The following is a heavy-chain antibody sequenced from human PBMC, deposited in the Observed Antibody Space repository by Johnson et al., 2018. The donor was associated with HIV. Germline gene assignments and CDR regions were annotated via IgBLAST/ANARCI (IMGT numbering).Heavy chain of an antibody. J-gene: IGHJ3*01. CDR3: AREAYCSGGSCYDAFDF. CDR2: IRYDGSNK. D-gene: IGHD2-15*01. CDR1: GLTFSRYG. Sequence: QVQLVESGGGVVQTGPSLRLSCAASGLTFSRYGLHWVRQAPGSGLEWVAFIRYDGSNKYYADSVKGRFTISRDNSKNTLDLQMNSLRAEDTAVYYCAREAYCSGGSCYDAFDFWGQRTRVTVSS. V-gene: IGHV3-30*02.